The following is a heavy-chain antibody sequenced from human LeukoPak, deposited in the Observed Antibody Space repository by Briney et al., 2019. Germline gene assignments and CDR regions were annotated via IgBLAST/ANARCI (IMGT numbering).Heavy chain of an antibody. CDR2: ISGSGVST. Sequence: GGSLRLSCAASGFTFSSYAMSWVRQAPGKGLEWVSAISGSGVSTYYADSVKGRFTISRDNSKNPLYLQMNSLRAEDTAVYYSAKDCSSTSCPTSDYWGQGTLVTVSS. CDR1: GFTFSSYA. J-gene: IGHJ4*02. V-gene: IGHV3-23*01. CDR3: AKDCSSTSCPTSDY. D-gene: IGHD2-2*01.